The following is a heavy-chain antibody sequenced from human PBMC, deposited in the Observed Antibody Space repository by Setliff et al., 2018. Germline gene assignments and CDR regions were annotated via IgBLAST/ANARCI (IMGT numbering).Heavy chain of an antibody. V-gene: IGHV4-59*01. J-gene: IGHJ3*02. D-gene: IGHD6-19*01. CDR3: ARGWGSGWSKEGAFDI. CDR2: IHYSGSP. CDR1: GGSISSYY. Sequence: SETLSLTCTVSGGSISSYYWNWIRQPPGKGLEWIGYIHYSGSPNYHPSLKSRVSTSVDTSQNQISLKLSSVTAADTAVYYCARGWGSGWSKEGAFDIWGQGTMVTVSS.